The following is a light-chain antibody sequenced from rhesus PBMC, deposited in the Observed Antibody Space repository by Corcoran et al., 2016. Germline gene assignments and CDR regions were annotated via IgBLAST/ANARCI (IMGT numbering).Light chain of an antibody. CDR1: SSDIGGYNY. CDR2: EVS. Sequence: QATLTQPRSVSGSPGQSVTISCTGTSSDIGGYNYVSWYQQHPGTAPKLMIYEVSKRPSGVSDRFSGSKSGNTASLTISGLQAGDEADYYCSSYAGINTFVLFGGGTRLTVL. CDR3: SSYAGINTFVL. V-gene: IGLV2-32*02. J-gene: IGLJ3*01.